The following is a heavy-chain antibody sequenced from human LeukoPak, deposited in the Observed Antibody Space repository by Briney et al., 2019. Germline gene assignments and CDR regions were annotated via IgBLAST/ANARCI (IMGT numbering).Heavy chain of an antibody. CDR1: GGSISSYY. D-gene: IGHD6-13*01. V-gene: IGHV4-4*09. J-gene: IGHJ5*02. Sequence: SETLSLTCTVSGGSISSYYWSWIRQPPGKGLEWIGYIYTSGSTNYNPSLKSRVTISVDTSKNQFSLKLSSVTAADTAVYYCARTYSSSWYRRTWFDPWGQGTLVTVSS. CDR3: ARTYSSSWYRRTWFDP. CDR2: IYTSGST.